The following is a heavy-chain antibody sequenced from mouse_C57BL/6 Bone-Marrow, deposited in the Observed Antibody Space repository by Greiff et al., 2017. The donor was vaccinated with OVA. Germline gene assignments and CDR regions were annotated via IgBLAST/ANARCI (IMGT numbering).Heavy chain of an antibody. J-gene: IGHJ1*03. Sequence: VQLQQSGAELVKPGASVKMSCKASGYTFTSCWITWVKQRPGQGLEWIGDIYPGSGSTNYNEKFKSKATLTVDTSSSTAYMQLSSLTSEDSAVYYCARRYYGSSYWYFDVWGTGTTVTVSS. D-gene: IGHD1-1*01. CDR2: IYPGSGST. V-gene: IGHV1-55*01. CDR1: GYTFTSCW. CDR3: ARRYYGSSYWYFDV.